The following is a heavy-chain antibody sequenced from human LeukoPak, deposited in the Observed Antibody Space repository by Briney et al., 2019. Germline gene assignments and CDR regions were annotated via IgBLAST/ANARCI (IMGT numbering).Heavy chain of an antibody. CDR2: IKQDGSEK. V-gene: IGHV3-7*01. CDR3: ARRSPGCSGGSCYPRDYYYMDV. D-gene: IGHD2-15*01. Sequence: GGSLRLSCAASGLTFSSYWMSWVRQAPGKGLEWVANIKQDGSEKYYVDSVKGRFTISRDNAKNSLYLQMNSLRAEDTAVYYCARRSPGCSGGSCYPRDYYYMDVWGKGTTVTVSS. J-gene: IGHJ6*03. CDR1: GLTFSSYW.